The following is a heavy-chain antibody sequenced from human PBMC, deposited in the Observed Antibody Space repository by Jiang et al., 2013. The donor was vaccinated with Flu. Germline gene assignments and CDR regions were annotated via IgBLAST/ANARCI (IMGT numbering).Heavy chain of an antibody. CDR3: ARDDGFGGAFDY. CDR1: GFTFSRSA. J-gene: IGHJ4*01. Sequence: VQLLESGGGLVQPGGSLRLSCAASGFTFSRSAMHWVRQAPGRGLEYVSGINSTGGXTYYINSVKGRFTISRDNPKNTLYLQMGSLRAEDMAVYYCARDDGFGGAFDY. D-gene: IGHD3-10*01. V-gene: IGHV3-64*01. CDR2: INSTGGXT.